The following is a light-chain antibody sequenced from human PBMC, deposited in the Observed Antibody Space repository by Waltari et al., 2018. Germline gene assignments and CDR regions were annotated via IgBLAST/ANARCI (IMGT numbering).Light chain of an antibody. J-gene: IGLJ2*01. CDR2: NNN. Sequence: QSVLTQPPSASGPPGPRVSISCSGSSSNIGGNSVYWYLQVPGTAPKLLIYNNNERPSGVSDRFSGSKSGTSASLAISGLRSEDEADYYCAAWDDSLGGLVFGGGTKVTVL. CDR3: AAWDDSLGGLV. V-gene: IGLV1-47*01. CDR1: SSNIGGNS.